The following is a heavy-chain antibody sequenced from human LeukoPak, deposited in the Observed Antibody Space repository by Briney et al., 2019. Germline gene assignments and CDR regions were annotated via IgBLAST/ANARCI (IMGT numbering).Heavy chain of an antibody. V-gene: IGHV1-69*04. CDR2: VIPVLNIT. Sequence: SVKVSCKTSGGTFSSSAITWVRQAPGQGLEWMGRVIPVLNITTYAQKFQGRVTITADTSTSTVYMELSSLRSEETAVYYCAKDQGLTAPPPYGLDVWGQGTTVIV. D-gene: IGHD5-18*01. J-gene: IGHJ6*02. CDR3: AKDQGLTAPPPYGLDV. CDR1: GGTFSSSA.